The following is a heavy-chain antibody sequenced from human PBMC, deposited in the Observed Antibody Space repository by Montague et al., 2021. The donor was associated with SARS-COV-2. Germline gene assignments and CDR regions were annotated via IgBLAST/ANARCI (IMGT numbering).Heavy chain of an antibody. CDR2: INWNSGNL. Sequence: SLRLSCADSDFTFDDYAMHWVRQAPGKGLEWVSGINWNSGNLDYADSVKGRFSISRDNSRNSLFLQMNSLRPEDTAVYYCAKGSRRGYNYGTNNWLDPWGQGTLVTVSS. CDR1: DFTFDDYA. CDR3: AKGSRRGYNYGTNNWLDP. D-gene: IGHD5-18*01. J-gene: IGHJ5*02. V-gene: IGHV3-9*01.